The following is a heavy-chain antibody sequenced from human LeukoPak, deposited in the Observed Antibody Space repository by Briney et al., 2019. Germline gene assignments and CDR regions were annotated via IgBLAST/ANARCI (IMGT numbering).Heavy chain of an antibody. Sequence: GGSLRLSCAASGFTFSTYWMHWVRQAPGKGLVWVSRIKSDGSSTTYADSVKGRFTISRDNAKNTLYLQMNSLRAEDSAVYYWARTAYCGADCHYYFDYWGQGTLVTVSS. J-gene: IGHJ4*02. CDR3: ARTAYCGADCHYYFDY. V-gene: IGHV3-74*01. CDR1: GFTFSTYW. D-gene: IGHD2-21*02. CDR2: IKSDGSST.